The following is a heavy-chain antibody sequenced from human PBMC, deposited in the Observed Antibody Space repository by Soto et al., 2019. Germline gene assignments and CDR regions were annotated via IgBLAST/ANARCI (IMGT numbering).Heavy chain of an antibody. J-gene: IGHJ6*02. V-gene: IGHV3-33*01. CDR1: GFTFSSYG. CDR3: ARGGYSGYDRPPYGMDV. D-gene: IGHD5-12*01. CDR2: IWYDGSNK. Sequence: GGSLKLSCAASGFTFSSYGMHWVRQAPGKGLEWVAVIWYDGSNKYYADSVKGRFTISRDNSKNTLYLQMNSLRAEDTAVYYCARGGYSGYDRPPYGMDVWGQGTTVTVSS.